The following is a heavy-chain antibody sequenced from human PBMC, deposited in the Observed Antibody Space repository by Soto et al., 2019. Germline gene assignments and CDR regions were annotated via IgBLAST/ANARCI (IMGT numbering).Heavy chain of an antibody. CDR1: AFTFSTSV. CDR2: IGPTRMST. V-gene: IGHV3-23*01. D-gene: IGHD3-16*02. CDR3: ATYADGSYRPPYDY. J-gene: IGHJ4*02. Sequence: EVLLLESGGDLVQPGGSLRLSCAASAFTFSTSVVAWVRRPPGKGLEWISSIGPTRMSTFSAYAASVKGRFTISRDNSRSAVYLQMNSLRVDDTAVYYCATYADGSYRPPYDYWGQGTLVTVSS.